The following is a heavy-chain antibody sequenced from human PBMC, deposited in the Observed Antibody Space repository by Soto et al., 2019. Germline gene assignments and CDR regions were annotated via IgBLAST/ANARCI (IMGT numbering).Heavy chain of an antibody. CDR3: ATLTYYDFWSGYYPRGSYYYYGMAV. CDR1: GGTFSSYA. V-gene: IGHV1-69*13. J-gene: IGHJ6*02. CDR2: IIPIFGTA. D-gene: IGHD3-3*01. Sequence: ASVKVSCKASGGTFSSYAISWVRQAPGQGLEWMGGIIPIFGTANYAQKFQGRVTITADESTSTAYMELSSLRSEDTAVYYCATLTYYDFWSGYYPRGSYYYYGMAVWGQGTTVTVSS.